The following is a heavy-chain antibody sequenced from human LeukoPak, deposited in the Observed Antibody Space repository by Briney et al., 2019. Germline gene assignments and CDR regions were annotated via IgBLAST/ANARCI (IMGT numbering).Heavy chain of an antibody. CDR2: ISAYNGNR. J-gene: IGHJ4*02. CDR3: ARWLTSSGWPPPLGY. V-gene: IGHV1-18*04. D-gene: IGHD6-25*01. Sequence: VSVKVSCKASGFTFTSHGFSWVRQAPGQGLQWMGLISAYNGNRNYAQNLQGRVTMTTDTSTSTVYMELRSLTSDDTAVYYCARWLTSSGWPPPLGYWGQGTLVTVSS. CDR1: GFTFTSHG.